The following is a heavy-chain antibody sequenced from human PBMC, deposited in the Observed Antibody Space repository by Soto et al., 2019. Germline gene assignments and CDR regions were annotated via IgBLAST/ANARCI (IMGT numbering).Heavy chain of an antibody. Sequence: QVQLVESGGGVVQPGRSLGLSCAASGFTFSSYGLHWVRQAPGKGLEWVAVISHDGNNKYYADSVKGRFTISRDNSRNTLYLQMNSLGAEDTAIYYCAKVTDYWGQGTLVTVSS. CDR3: AKVTDY. V-gene: IGHV3-30*18. CDR2: ISHDGNNK. CDR1: GFTFSSYG. J-gene: IGHJ4*02.